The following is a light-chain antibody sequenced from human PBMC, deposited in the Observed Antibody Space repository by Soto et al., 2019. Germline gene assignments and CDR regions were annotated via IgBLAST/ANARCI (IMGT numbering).Light chain of an antibody. CDR1: QSVSSY. J-gene: IGKJ1*01. V-gene: IGKV3-20*01. CDR2: DAF. CDR3: QQYKT. Sequence: DIELTQSPGTLSVSPGERATLSCRASQSVSSYVAWYQQTPSQAPRLLIYDAFSRATGISGSCSARESGTDFTRTISKLYPEDSAVYYCQQYKTFGQGTKVDIK.